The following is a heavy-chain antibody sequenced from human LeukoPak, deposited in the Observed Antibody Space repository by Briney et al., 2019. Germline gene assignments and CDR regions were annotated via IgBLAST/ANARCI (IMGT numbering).Heavy chain of an antibody. CDR2: IYYSVST. V-gene: IGHV4-59*01. CDR3: VRYLDY. Sequence: PSETLSLTPTVPRGSFSSYYRSSIRQPPRKGLEWIGYIYYSVSTNYTPSFQSRATISADTSMNHYSLKRTSVTSADTAVYYCVRYLDYWGQGSLVSVSS. D-gene: IGHD3-9*01. J-gene: IGHJ4*02. CDR1: RGSFSSYY.